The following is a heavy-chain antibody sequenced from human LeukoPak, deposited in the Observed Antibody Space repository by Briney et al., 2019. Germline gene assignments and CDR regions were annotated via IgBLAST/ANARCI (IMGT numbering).Heavy chain of an antibody. D-gene: IGHD3-3*01. CDR1: GFTFSSYA. CDR3: ARDPPGYDFWSGYYTYYYYGMDV. CDR2: ISYDGSNK. J-gene: IGHJ6*02. Sequence: GGSLRLSCAASGFTFSSYAMHWVRQAPGKGLEWVAVISYDGSNKYYADSVKGRFTISRDNSKNTLYLQMNSLRAEDTAVYYCARDPPGYDFWSGYYTYYYYGMDVWGQGTTVTVSS. V-gene: IGHV3-30-3*01.